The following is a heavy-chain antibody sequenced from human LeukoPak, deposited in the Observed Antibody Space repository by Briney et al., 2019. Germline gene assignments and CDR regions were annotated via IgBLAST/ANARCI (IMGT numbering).Heavy chain of an antibody. CDR3: ARVEYCSSTSCYDYYYYGMDV. CDR2: ISSSGSTI. V-gene: IGHV3-11*01. J-gene: IGHJ6*02. CDR1: GFTFSDYY. D-gene: IGHD2-2*01. Sequence: GGSLRLSCAASGFTFSDYYMSWIRQAPGKGLEWVSYISSSGSTIYYADSVKGRFTISRDNAKNSLYLQMNSLRAEDTAVYYCARVEYCSSTSCYDYYYYGMDVWGQGTTVTVSS.